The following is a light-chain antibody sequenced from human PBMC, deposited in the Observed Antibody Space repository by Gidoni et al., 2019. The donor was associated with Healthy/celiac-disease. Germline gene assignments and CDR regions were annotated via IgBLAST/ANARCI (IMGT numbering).Light chain of an antibody. CDR3: AAWYDSLNGSWV. V-gene: IGLV1-44*01. CDR2: SNN. Sequence: QSVLTQTPSASGTPVQRVTISCSGSSSNIVSNTVNWYQQPPGTAPKLLIYSNNQRPSGVPDRFSGSKSGTSASLAISGLQSEYEADYYCAAWYDSLNGSWVFGGGTKLTVL. CDR1: SSNIVSNT. J-gene: IGLJ3*02.